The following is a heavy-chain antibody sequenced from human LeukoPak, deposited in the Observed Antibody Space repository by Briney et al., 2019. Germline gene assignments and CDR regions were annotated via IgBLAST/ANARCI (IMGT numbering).Heavy chain of an antibody. CDR3: ARHEATGTTSSLRFDP. CDR1: RGSIISYY. CDR2: IYYSVST. D-gene: IGHD4-17*01. Sequence: PSEAPSLTCTLPRGSIISYYWTLVLHPPRKGLEWSGYIYYSVSTHYNPSLKSRVTISVDTSKNQFSLKLRYVTAADTAVYYCARHEATGTTSSLRFDPWGQGTLVTVSS. V-gene: IGHV4-59*08. J-gene: IGHJ5*02.